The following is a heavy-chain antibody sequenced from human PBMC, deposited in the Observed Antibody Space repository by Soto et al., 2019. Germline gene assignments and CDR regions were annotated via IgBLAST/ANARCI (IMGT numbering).Heavy chain of an antibody. J-gene: IGHJ5*02. D-gene: IGHD3-3*02. CDR1: GGSMSSSSYY. V-gene: IGHV4-39*01. CDR3: ASPKIAFYNWFDP. Sequence: PSETLSLTCTVSGGSMSSSSYYWGWIRQPPGKGLEWIGSIYYSGTTYYNPSLKSRVTISVGTSKNQFSLNLSSVTAADTAVYYCASPKIAFYNWFDPWGQGTLVTVSS. CDR2: IYYSGTT.